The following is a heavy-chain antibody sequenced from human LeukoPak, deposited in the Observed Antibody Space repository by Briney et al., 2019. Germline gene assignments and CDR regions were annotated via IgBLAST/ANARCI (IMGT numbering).Heavy chain of an antibody. CDR2: INHSGST. CDR3: ARGSRLTGTFDI. J-gene: IGHJ3*02. V-gene: IGHV4-34*01. D-gene: IGHD3-9*01. Sequence: SETLSLTCALYGGSFSGYYWSWIRQPPGKRLEWIGEINHSGSTNYSPSLKSRVTISLDTSKNQFSLKLSSVTAADTAVYYCARGSRLTGTFDIWGQGTMVTVSS. CDR1: GGSFSGYY.